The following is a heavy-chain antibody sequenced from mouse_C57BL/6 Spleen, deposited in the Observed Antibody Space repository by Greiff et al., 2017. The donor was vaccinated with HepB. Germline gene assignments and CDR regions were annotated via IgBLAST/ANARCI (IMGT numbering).Heavy chain of an antibody. CDR1: GFTFSDYG. Sequence: EVQRVESGGGLVKPGGSLKLSCAASGFTFSDYGMHWVRQAPEKGLEWVAYISSGSSTIYYADTVKGRFTISRDNAKNTLFLQMTSLRSEDTAMYYCAMPDTTVVATPWFAYWGQGTLVTVSA. D-gene: IGHD1-1*01. CDR3: AMPDTTVVATPWFAY. CDR2: ISSGSSTI. V-gene: IGHV5-17*01. J-gene: IGHJ3*01.